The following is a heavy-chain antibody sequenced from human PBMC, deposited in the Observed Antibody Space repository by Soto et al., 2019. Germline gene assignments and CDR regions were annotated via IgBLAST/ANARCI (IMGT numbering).Heavy chain of an antibody. CDR2: ISSDGAKK. V-gene: IGHV3-30-3*01. CDR3: VGLAYYFDY. CDR1: GFTFSSYS. J-gene: IGHJ4*02. Sequence: QRPLEESGGGVVQPGRSLRLSCAASGFTFSSYSIHWVRQAPGKGLQWVALISSDGAKKHYADSVKGRFSISRDNSKNMVSLQMNSLRDEDTAVYFCVGLAYYFDYWGQGALVTVSS.